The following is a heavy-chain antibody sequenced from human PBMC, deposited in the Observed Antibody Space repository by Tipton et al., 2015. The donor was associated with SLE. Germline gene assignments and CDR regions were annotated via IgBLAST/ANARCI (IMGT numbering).Heavy chain of an antibody. V-gene: IGHV4-39*07. CDR2: MYFSGNT. CDR1: GGSIMNTHYS. D-gene: IGHD2-2*01. CDR3: ARGGQYQGWFDP. Sequence: TLSLTCTVSGGSIMNTHYSWGWVRQPPGKGLDWIGTMYFSGNTYYNPSLKSRVAISLDTSKNQLSLNLSSVTAADTAVYYCARGGQYQGWFDPWGQGTLVTVSS. J-gene: IGHJ5*02.